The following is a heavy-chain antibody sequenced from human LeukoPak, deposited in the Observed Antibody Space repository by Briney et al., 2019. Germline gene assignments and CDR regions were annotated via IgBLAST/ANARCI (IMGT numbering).Heavy chain of an antibody. D-gene: IGHD5-12*01. CDR1: GFTVSSNY. Sequence: PGGSLRLSCAASGFTVSSNYMSWVHQAPGKGLEWVSVIYSGGSTYYADSVKGRFTISRDNSKNTLYLQMNSLRAEDTAVYYCARAQNSGYDFYYYYGMDVWGQGTTVTVSS. J-gene: IGHJ6*02. CDR2: IYSGGST. CDR3: ARAQNSGYDFYYYYGMDV. V-gene: IGHV3-53*01.